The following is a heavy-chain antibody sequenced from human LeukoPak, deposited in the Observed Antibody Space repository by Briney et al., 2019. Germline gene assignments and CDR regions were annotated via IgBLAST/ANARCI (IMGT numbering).Heavy chain of an antibody. D-gene: IGHD6-6*01. CDR3: ARGSAARPEYYMDV. CDR1: GASISSGGYY. V-gene: IGHV4-31*03. CDR2: IYYSGST. Sequence: SETLSLTCTVSGASISSGGYYWSWIRQHPGKGLEWIGYIYYSGSTYYNPSLKSRVTISVDTSKNQFSLKLSSVTAADTAVYYCARGSAARPEYYMDVWGKGTTVIVSS. J-gene: IGHJ6*03.